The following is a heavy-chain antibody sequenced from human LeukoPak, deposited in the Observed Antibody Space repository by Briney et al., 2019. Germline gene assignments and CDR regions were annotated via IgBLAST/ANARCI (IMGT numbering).Heavy chain of an antibody. Sequence: GGSLRLSCAASGFTFSSYAMSWVRQAPGKGLEWVSGIIENGGETYYADSVRGRFTISRDNSKNTLYLQMNSLRAEDTAVYYCAKDYEYNSNTWYFHWGRGTLVSVSS. CDR1: GFTFSSYA. D-gene: IGHD6-13*01. CDR3: AKDYEYNSNTWYFH. CDR2: IIENGGET. J-gene: IGHJ4*02. V-gene: IGHV3-23*01.